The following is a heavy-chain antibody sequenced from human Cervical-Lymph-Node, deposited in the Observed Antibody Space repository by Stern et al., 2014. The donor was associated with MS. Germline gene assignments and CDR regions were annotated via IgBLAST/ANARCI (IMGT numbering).Heavy chain of an antibody. J-gene: IGHJ5*02. V-gene: IGHV1-58*01. CDR3: AARANYYDSPGDWFDP. CDR1: GFTFTSSA. CDR2: IVVGSGNT. Sequence: VQLVASGPEVKKPGTSVKVSCKASGFTFTSSAVQWVRQARGQRLEWIGWIVVGSGNTNYAQKFQERVTITRDMSTSTAYMELSSLRSEDTAVYYCAARANYYDSPGDWFDPWGQGTLVTVSS. D-gene: IGHD3-22*01.